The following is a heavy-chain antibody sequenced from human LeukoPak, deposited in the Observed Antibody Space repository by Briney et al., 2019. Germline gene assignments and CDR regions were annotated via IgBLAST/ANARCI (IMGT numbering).Heavy chain of an antibody. D-gene: IGHD6-13*01. CDR3: ARAGPGIAAAGTFDL. CDR1: GFTFSSYA. Sequence: PGRSLRLSCTASGFTFSSYAMHWVRQAPGKGLEWVAVISYDGSNKYYADSVKGRFTISRDNSKNTLYLQMNSLRAEDTAVYYCARAGPGIAAAGTFDLWGRGTLVTVSS. CDR2: ISYDGSNK. J-gene: IGHJ2*01. V-gene: IGHV3-30-3*01.